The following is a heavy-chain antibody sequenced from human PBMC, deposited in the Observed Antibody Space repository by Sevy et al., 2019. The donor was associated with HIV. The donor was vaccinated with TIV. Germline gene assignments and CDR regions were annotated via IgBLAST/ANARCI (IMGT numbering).Heavy chain of an antibody. CDR3: ARAGHSYGLFDY. CDR1: GGSISSYC. CDR2: MCHTGIT. J-gene: IGHJ4*02. V-gene: IGHV4-59*13. D-gene: IGHD5-18*01. Sequence: SETLSLTCTVSGGSISSYCCNWIRQSPGKGLEWIGYMCHTGITNYNPSLKSRVTISLDTSRNQCSLGLSSVTAADTAVYYCARAGHSYGLFDYWGQGTLVTVSS.